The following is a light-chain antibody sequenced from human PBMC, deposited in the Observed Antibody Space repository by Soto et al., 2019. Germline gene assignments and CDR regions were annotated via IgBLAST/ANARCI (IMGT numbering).Light chain of an antibody. J-gene: IGLJ2*01. CDR2: DVS. CDR3: SSYTSSSTAVV. CDR1: SSDVGGYNY. Sequence: QSVLTQPASVSGSPEQSITISCTGTSSDVGGYNYVSWYQQHPGKAPKLMIYDVSNRPSGVSNRFSGSKSGNTASLTISGLQAEDEADYYCSSYTSSSTAVVFGVGTKLTVL. V-gene: IGLV2-14*01.